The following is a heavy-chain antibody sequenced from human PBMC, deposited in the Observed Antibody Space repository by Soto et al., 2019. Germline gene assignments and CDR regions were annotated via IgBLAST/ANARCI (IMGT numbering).Heavy chain of an antibody. J-gene: IGHJ6*03. V-gene: IGHV4-34*01. CDR2: INHSGST. D-gene: IGHD2-21*01. CDR3: ARGKFGFSYYYYYYLDG. CDR1: DGSFSDYY. Sequence: QVQLHQWGAGLLKPSETLSLTCAVYDGSFSDYYWTWIRQSPGKGLEWIGEINHSGSTSYKSSLKSRVTRSIDTSKNQFSLKLTSVTASDTAVDYCARGKFGFSYYYYYYLDGWGKGTTVTVSS.